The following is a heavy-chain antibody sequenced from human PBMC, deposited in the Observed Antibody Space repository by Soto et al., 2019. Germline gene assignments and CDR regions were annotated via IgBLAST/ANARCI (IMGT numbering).Heavy chain of an antibody. CDR2: IYWDDDK. V-gene: IGHV2-5*02. CDR1: GFSLTTRGVG. Sequence: QITLKESGPTLVKPTQTLTLTCTFSGFSLTTRGVGVGWIRQPPGTALEWLALIYWDDDKRYSPSLKCRLTITKDTSKYQVVLTMTNMDPADTAPYFCAHRTTTVTCWFDPWVQGTLVAVSS. J-gene: IGHJ5*02. CDR3: AHRTTTVTCWFDP. D-gene: IGHD4-17*01.